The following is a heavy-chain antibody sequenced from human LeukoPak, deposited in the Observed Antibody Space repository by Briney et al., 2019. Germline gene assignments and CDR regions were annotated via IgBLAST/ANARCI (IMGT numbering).Heavy chain of an antibody. CDR1: GFTFSSYA. V-gene: IGHV3-23*01. CDR2: ISGSGGST. J-gene: IGHJ4*02. D-gene: IGHD3-10*01. Sequence: GGSLRLSCAASGFTFSSYAMSWVRQAPGKGVEWVSAISGSGGSTYYADSVKGRFTISRDNSKNTLYLQMNSLRAEDTAVYYCAKALLWFGEYPRDFDYWGQGTLVTVSS. CDR3: AKALLWFGEYPRDFDY.